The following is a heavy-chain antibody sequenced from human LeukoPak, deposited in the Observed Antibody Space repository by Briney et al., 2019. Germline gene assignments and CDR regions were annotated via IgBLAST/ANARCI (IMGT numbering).Heavy chain of an antibody. J-gene: IGHJ5*02. CDR1: GYTFTGNY. CDR2: INPNSGGT. CDR3: ARVGSMYFDILTGSPDWFDP. Sequence: ASVKVSCKASGYTFTGNYMHWVRQAPGQGLGWMGWINPNSGGTNYAQKFQGRVTMTRDTSITTAYMELRRLRSDDTAVYYCARVGSMYFDILTGSPDWFDPWGQGTLVTVSS. V-gene: IGHV1-2*02. D-gene: IGHD3-9*01.